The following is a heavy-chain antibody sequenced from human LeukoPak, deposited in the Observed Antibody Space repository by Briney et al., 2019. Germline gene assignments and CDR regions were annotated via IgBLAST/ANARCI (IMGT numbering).Heavy chain of an antibody. D-gene: IGHD2-21*02. Sequence: PGGSLRLSCAASGFTFSSYWMSWVRQAPGKGLEWVANIKQDGSEKYYVDSVKGRFTTSRDNAKNSLYLQMNSLRAEDTAVYYCARVPVVTAPEVYMDVWGKGTTVTVSS. CDR3: ARVPVVTAPEVYMDV. CDR2: IKQDGSEK. J-gene: IGHJ6*03. CDR1: GFTFSSYW. V-gene: IGHV3-7*01.